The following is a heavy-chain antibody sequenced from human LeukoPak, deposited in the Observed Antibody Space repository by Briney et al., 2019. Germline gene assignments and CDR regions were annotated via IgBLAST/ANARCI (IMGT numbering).Heavy chain of an antibody. J-gene: IGHJ4*02. D-gene: IGHD4-17*01. CDR3: ARGRTVFDY. CDR1: GGSFSDN. CDR2: INHSGST. Sequence: SETLSLTCAVYGGSFSDNWTWIRQPPGKGLEWIGEINHSGSTNYNPSLKSRVTISVDTSKNQFSLKLSSVTAADTAVYYCARGRTVFDYWGQGTLVTVSS. V-gene: IGHV4-34*01.